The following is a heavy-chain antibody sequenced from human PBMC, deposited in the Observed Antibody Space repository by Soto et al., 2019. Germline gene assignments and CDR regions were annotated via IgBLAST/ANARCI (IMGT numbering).Heavy chain of an antibody. J-gene: IGHJ4*02. CDR2: ISRDGSTT. CDR1: GFIFNNYW. V-gene: IGHV3-74*01. Sequence: EVQLVESGGGLVQPGGSLRLSCAASGFIFNNYWMHWVRQAPGKGLVWVSRISRDGSTTAYADSVKGRFTISRDNAKNTLYLQMNSLRAEDTAVYYCVREEHSSDSFDYWGQGTLVTVSS. D-gene: IGHD6-19*01. CDR3: VREEHSSDSFDY.